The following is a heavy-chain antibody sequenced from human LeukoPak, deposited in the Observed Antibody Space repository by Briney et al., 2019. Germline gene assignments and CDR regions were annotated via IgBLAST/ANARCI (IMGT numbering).Heavy chain of an antibody. CDR2: ISPSDGGA. CDR3: ARVGDSSGWFFDY. CDR1: GYTFTNYY. D-gene: IGHD6-19*01. J-gene: IGHJ4*02. V-gene: IGHV1-46*01. Sequence: ASVKVSCKASGYTFTNYYMHWLRQAPGQGLEWMGIISPSDGGATYAQNFQGRVTMTRDTSTSTVYMELSSLRSVDTAVYYCARVGDSSGWFFDYWGQGTLVTVSS.